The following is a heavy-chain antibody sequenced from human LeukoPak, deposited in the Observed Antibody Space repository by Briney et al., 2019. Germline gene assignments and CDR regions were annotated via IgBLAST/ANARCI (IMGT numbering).Heavy chain of an antibody. CDR1: GGSISSYY. D-gene: IGHD6-13*01. CDR3: ARDDSSSWYGHFDY. Sequence: SETLSLTCTVSGGSISSYYWSWIRQPAGKGLEWIGRIYTSGSTNYNPSLKSRVTMPVDTSKNQFSLKLSSVTAADTAVYYCARDDSSSWYGHFDYWGQGTLVTVSS. V-gene: IGHV4-4*07. J-gene: IGHJ4*02. CDR2: IYTSGST.